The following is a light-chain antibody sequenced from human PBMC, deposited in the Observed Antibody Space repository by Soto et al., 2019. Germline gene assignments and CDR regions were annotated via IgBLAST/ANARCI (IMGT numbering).Light chain of an antibody. Sequence: QSALTQPRSVSGSPGQSVTISCTGTSTDVGGYNYVSWYQQHPGKAPKLIIYDVSKRPSGVPDRFSGSKSGNTASLTISGLQAEDEADYYCSSYAGSYTLVFGGGTKLTVL. CDR2: DVS. CDR3: SSYAGSYTLV. V-gene: IGLV2-11*01. J-gene: IGLJ2*01. CDR1: STDVGGYNY.